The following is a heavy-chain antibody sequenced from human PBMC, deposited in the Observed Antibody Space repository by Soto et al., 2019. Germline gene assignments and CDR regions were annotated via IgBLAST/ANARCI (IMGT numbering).Heavy chain of an antibody. J-gene: IGHJ4*02. Sequence: QEQLVESGGGVVQPGRSLRLSCAASGFTLSGYGMHWVFQAPGKGLELMALIWNDGSKLYYADSVKGRFTVSRDNSKNTLYLQIDALRAEDTAIYHCARHFCRSTSCPKGGHDFWGQGTLVTVSS. CDR2: IWNDGSKL. CDR1: GFTLSGYG. V-gene: IGHV3-33*01. D-gene: IGHD2-2*01. CDR3: ARHFCRSTSCPKGGHDF.